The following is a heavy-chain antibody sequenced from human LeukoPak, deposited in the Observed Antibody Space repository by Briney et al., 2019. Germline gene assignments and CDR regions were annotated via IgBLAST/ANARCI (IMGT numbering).Heavy chain of an antibody. D-gene: IGHD6-13*01. CDR2: IYPGDSDT. V-gene: IGHV5-51*01. J-gene: IGHJ4*02. Sequence: GEALQISCKGSGYSFTSYWIGWGRPMPGKGREWMGIIYPGDSDTRYSPSFQGQVTISADKSISTAYLQWSSLKASDTAMYYCARGEAGSASFDYWGQGTLVTVSS. CDR3: ARGEAGSASFDY. CDR1: GYSFTSYW.